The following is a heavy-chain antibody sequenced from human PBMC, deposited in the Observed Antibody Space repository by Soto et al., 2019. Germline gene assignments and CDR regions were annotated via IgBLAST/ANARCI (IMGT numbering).Heavy chain of an antibody. Sequence: SETLSQTGTFSDGSFNRYYWSCIQQPPGKGLELIGYIYYSGSTNYNPSLKSRVTISIDTSKTQFSLKLSSVTAADTAVYYCARRASRVPYYYYYMDVWGKGTTVTVSS. CDR3: ARRASRVPYYYYYMDV. CDR2: IYYSGST. J-gene: IGHJ6*03. D-gene: IGHD2-2*01. V-gene: IGHV4-59*08. CDR1: DGSFNRYY.